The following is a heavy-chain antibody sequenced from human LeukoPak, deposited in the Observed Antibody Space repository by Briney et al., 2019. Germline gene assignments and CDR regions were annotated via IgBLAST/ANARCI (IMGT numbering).Heavy chain of an antibody. J-gene: IGHJ4*02. CDR3: ARGRQLGHALGY. CDR1: GGSFSNYY. V-gene: IGHV4-34*01. CDR2: INHSGST. D-gene: IGHD6-6*01. Sequence: SETLSLTCAVHGGSFSNYYWSWIRQPPGKGLEWIGEINHSGSTHYNPSLKSRVTISVDTSKNQFSLKLSSVTAADTAVYYCARGRQLGHALGYWGQGTLVTVSS.